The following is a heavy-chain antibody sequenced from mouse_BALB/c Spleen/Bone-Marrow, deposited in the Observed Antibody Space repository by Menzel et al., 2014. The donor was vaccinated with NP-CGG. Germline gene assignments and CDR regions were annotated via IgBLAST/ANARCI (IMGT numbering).Heavy chain of an antibody. CDR1: GFTFSDYY. V-gene: IGHV5-12*02. CDR2: ISNGGGST. D-gene: IGHD2-4*01. CDR3: ARHSDYDYFDY. Sequence: EVKLVESGGGLVQPGGSLKLSCATSGFTFSDYYMYWVRQTPEKRLEWVAYISNGGGSTYYPDTVKGRFTISRDNAKNTLYLQMSRLKSEDTAMYYCARHSDYDYFDYWGQGTTFTVSS. J-gene: IGHJ2*01.